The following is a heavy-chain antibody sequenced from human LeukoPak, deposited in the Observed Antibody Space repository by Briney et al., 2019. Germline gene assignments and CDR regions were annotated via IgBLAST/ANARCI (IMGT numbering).Heavy chain of an antibody. J-gene: IGHJ4*02. CDR3: ARVLPYYYDSSGPPGGYFDY. CDR2: IYYSGST. V-gene: IGHV4-30-4*07. Sequence: SETLSLTCAVSGGSISSGGYSWSWIRQPPGKGLEWIGYIYYSGSTYYNPSLKSRVTISVDTSKNQFSLKLSSVTAADTAVYYCARVLPYYYDSSGPPGGYFDYWGQGTLVTVSS. D-gene: IGHD3-22*01. CDR1: GGSISSGGYS.